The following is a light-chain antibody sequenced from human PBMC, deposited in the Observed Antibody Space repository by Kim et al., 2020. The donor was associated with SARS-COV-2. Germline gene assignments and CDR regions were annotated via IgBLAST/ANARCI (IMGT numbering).Light chain of an antibody. V-gene: IGKV3-15*01. Sequence: EIVMTQSPATLSVSPGERATLSCRASQSVSSNFAWYQQKPGQAPRLLIYGASTRATGIPARFSGSGSGTEFTLTISSLQSEDFAVYYCQQYNNWPPLFGGGTKVDIK. CDR2: GAS. CDR3: QQYNNWPPL. J-gene: IGKJ4*01. CDR1: QSVSSN.